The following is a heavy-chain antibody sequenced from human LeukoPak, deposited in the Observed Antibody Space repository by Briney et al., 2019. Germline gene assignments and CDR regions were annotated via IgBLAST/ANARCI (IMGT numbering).Heavy chain of an antibody. Sequence: SETLSLTWTVSGGSISSYYWSWIRQPPGKGLESIGYVYYSGSTTYNPSLKSRVTISVDTSKNQFSLKLSSVTAADTAVYYCARAPYSSGFYFFDPWGQGTLVTVSS. D-gene: IGHD3-22*01. V-gene: IGHV4-59*01. CDR1: GGSISSYY. CDR3: ARAPYSSGFYFFDP. J-gene: IGHJ5*02. CDR2: VYYSGST.